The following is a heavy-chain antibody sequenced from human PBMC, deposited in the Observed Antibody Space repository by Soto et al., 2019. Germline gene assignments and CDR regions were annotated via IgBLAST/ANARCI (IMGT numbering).Heavy chain of an antibody. CDR3: ARVRNGDWYFDY. D-gene: IGHD4-17*01. J-gene: IGHJ4*02. V-gene: IGHV3-74*01. CDR1: GFTFSNYW. Sequence: EVQLVESGGGLVQPGGSLRLSCAASGFTFSNYWMHWVRQAPGKGLLWVSRTNSDGSTTSYADSVKGRFTISRDNAKNMLYLLMNSLRAEDTAVYYCARVRNGDWYFDYWGQGTLVTISS. CDR2: TNSDGSTT.